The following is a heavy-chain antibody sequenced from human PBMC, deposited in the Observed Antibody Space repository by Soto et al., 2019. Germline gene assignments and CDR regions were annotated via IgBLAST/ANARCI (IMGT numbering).Heavy chain of an antibody. Sequence: PGGSLRLSCAASGFTFSSYAMHWVRQAPGKGLEWVAVISYDGSNKYYADSVKGRFTISRDNSKNTLYLQMNSLRAEDTAVYYCARDGQGSGSYYNYYYYGMDVWGQGTTVTVSS. V-gene: IGHV3-30-3*01. CDR3: ARDGQGSGSYYNYYYYGMDV. J-gene: IGHJ6*02. CDR1: GFTFSSYA. CDR2: ISYDGSNK. D-gene: IGHD3-10*01.